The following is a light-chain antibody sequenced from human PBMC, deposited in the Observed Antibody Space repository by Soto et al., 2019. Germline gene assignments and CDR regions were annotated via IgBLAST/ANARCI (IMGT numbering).Light chain of an antibody. V-gene: IGKV3-11*01. CDR3: QQRSNRPIT. Sequence: EIVLTQPPATLSLSPGERATLSCRASQSRSSYLAWYQQKPGQAPRLLIYDASNRATGIPARFSGSGSGTDFTLTISSLEPEDFAVYYCQQRSNRPITFGQGTRLEIK. J-gene: IGKJ5*01. CDR2: DAS. CDR1: QSRSSY.